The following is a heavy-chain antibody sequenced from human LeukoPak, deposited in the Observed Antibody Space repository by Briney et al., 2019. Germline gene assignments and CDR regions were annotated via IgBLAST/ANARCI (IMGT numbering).Heavy chain of an antibody. J-gene: IGHJ4*02. V-gene: IGHV3-30*18. Sequence: PGGSLRLSCAASGFTFSSYGMHWVRQAPGKGLEWVAVISYDGSNKYYADSVKGRFTISRDNSKNTLYLQMNSLRAEDTAVYYCAKDIRRKVGAIDYWGQGTLVTVSS. CDR1: GFTFSSYG. CDR3: AKDIRRKVGAIDY. CDR2: ISYDGSNK. D-gene: IGHD1-26*01.